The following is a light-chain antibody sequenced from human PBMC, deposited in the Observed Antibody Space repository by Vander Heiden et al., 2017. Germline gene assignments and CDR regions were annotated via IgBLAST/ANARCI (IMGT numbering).Light chain of an antibody. CDR2: DVT. CDR3: CSYAGSYTWV. CDR1: SSDGGAYDY. J-gene: IGLJ3*02. Sequence: QSALTQPRSVSGSPGQSVTISCSGTSSDGGAYDYVSWYQQHPGKAPKLLIYDVTKWPSGVPDRFSGSKSGNTATRTISGLLTEDEADYYCCSYAGSYTWVFGGGTKVTVL. V-gene: IGLV2-11*01.